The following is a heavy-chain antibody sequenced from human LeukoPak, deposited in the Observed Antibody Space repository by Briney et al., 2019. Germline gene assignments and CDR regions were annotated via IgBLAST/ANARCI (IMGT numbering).Heavy chain of an antibody. CDR2: INPRGGST. Sequence: ASVKVSCKASGYTFTSYYMHWVRQAPGQGLEWMGIINPRGGSTSYAQKFQGRVTMTRDTSTSTVYMELSSLRSEDTAVYYCARETVGATDAFDIWGQGTMVTVSS. J-gene: IGHJ3*02. V-gene: IGHV1-46*01. CDR3: ARETVGATDAFDI. CDR1: GYTFTSYY. D-gene: IGHD1-26*01.